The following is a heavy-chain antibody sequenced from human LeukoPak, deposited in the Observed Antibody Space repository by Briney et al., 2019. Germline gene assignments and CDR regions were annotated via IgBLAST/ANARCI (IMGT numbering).Heavy chain of an antibody. CDR2: IKQDGSEK. Sequence: TGGSLRLSCAASGFTFSSYWMSWVRQAPGKGLEWVANIKQDGSEKYYVDSVKGRFTISRDNAKNSLYLQMNSLRAEDTAVYYCASQGLWFGELYWFDPWGQGTLVTVSS. CDR1: GFTFSSYW. V-gene: IGHV3-7*01. CDR3: ASQGLWFGELYWFDP. D-gene: IGHD3-10*01. J-gene: IGHJ5*02.